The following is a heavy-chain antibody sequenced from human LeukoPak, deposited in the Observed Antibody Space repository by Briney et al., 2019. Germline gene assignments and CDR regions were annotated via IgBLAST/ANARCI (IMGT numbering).Heavy chain of an antibody. V-gene: IGHV3-23*01. CDR2: ISGSGGST. Sequence: PGGSLRLSCAASGFTFSSYAMSWVRQAPGKGLEWVSAISGSGGSTYYADSVKGRFTISRDNSKNTLYLQMNSLRAEDTAVYYCARSGIAAAGADYYYYGMDVWGQGTTVTVSS. J-gene: IGHJ6*02. CDR3: ARSGIAAAGADYYYYGMDV. D-gene: IGHD6-13*01. CDR1: GFTFSSYA.